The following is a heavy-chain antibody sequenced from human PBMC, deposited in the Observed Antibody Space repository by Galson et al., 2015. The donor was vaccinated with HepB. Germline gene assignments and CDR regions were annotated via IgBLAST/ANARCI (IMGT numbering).Heavy chain of an antibody. CDR3: TKDIRKRDFWSGSDI. Sequence: SLRLSCAASGLSLDEYAMRWVRQVPGKGLEWVSGINWNSNSIGYAESVKGRFTISRDYAKNTLYLQMNSLRAEDTALYYCTKDIRKRDFWSGSDIWSQGTMVTVSS. J-gene: IGHJ3*02. CDR1: GLSLDEYA. D-gene: IGHD3-3*01. CDR2: INWNSNSI. V-gene: IGHV3-9*01.